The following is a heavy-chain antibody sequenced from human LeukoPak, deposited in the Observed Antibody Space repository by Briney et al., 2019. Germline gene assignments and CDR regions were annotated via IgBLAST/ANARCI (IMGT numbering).Heavy chain of an antibody. CDR2: ISGSGGSS. V-gene: IGHV3-23*01. D-gene: IGHD2-2*01. CDR1: GFTFSSYA. J-gene: IGHJ5*02. CDR3: AKDLRGRYQLLAANWFDP. Sequence: PGGSLRLSCAASGFTFSSYAMSWVRQAPGKGLEWVSAISGSGGSSYYADSVKGRFTISRDNSKNTLYLQMNSLRAEDTAVYYCAKDLRGRYQLLAANWFDPWGQGTLVTVSS.